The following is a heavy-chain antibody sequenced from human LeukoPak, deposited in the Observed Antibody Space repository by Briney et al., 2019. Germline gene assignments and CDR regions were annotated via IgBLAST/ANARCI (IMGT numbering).Heavy chain of an antibody. CDR1: GFSLSTSGVG. J-gene: IGHJ4*02. CDR2: IYWNDDK. D-gene: IGHD3-22*01. Sequence: SGPTLVKPTQTLTLTCTFSGFSLSTSGVGVGWIRQPPGKALEWLALIYWNDDKPYNPSLKSRLTITKDTSKNQVVLTMTNVDPVDTATYYCAHTYYYDSNGRHYYFDYWGQGTLVTVSS. CDR3: AHTYYYDSNGRHYYFDY. V-gene: IGHV2-5*01.